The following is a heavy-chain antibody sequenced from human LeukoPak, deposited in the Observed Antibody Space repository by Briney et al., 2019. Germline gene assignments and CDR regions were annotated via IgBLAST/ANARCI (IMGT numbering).Heavy chain of an antibody. J-gene: IGHJ4*02. V-gene: IGHV3-23*01. D-gene: IGHD2-21*01. Sequence: TGGSLRLSCAASGFTFSSYTMSWVRQAPGKGLEWVSAISAGGGNTYYADSVKGRFTISRDNSKNTLYLQMNSLRAEDTAVYYCARGRLRGDFDYWGQGTLVTVSS. CDR2: ISAGGGNT. CDR1: GFTFSSYT. CDR3: ARGRLRGDFDY.